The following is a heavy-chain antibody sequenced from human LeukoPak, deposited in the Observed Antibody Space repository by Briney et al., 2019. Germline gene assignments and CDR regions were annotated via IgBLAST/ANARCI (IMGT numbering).Heavy chain of an antibody. CDR3: ARENVHYDILTGYYLAWFDP. D-gene: IGHD3-9*01. J-gene: IGHJ5*02. V-gene: IGHV3-30*04. CDR2: ISYDGSNK. Sequence: PGRSLRLSCAASGFTFSSYAMHWVRQAPGKGLEWVAVISYDGSNKYYADSVKGRFTISSDNSKNTLYLQMNSLRAEDTAVYYCARENVHYDILTGYYLAWFDPWGQGTLVTVSS. CDR1: GFTFSSYA.